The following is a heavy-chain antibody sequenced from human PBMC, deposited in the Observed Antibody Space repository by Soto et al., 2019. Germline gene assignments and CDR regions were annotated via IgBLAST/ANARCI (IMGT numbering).Heavy chain of an antibody. Sequence: SETLSLTCAVSGGSISSGGYSWSWIRQPPWKGLEWIGYVYHRWSTYYNPSLKSRVTISVDTSKNQFSLKLSSVTAADTAVYYCARGRTVLWFGELLCELCPYNWFDPWGQGTLVTVSS. CDR2: VYHRWST. D-gene: IGHD3-10*01. CDR1: GGSISSGGYS. V-gene: IGHV4-30-2*01. J-gene: IGHJ5*02. CDR3: ARGRTVLWFGELLCELCPYNWFDP.